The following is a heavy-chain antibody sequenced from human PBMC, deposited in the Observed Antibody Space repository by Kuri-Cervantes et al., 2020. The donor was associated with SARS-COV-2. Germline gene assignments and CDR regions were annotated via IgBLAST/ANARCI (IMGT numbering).Heavy chain of an antibody. V-gene: IGHV1-18*01. D-gene: IGHD3-22*01. J-gene: IGHJ4*02. CDR2: ISAYNGNT. CDR3: ARDPNYDSSGYYGLTFDY. Sequence: SVKVSCKASGYTFTSYGISWVRQAPGQGLEWMGWISAYNGNTNYAQKLQGRVTMTTDTSTSTAYMELRSLRSDDTAVYYCARDPNYDSSGYYGLTFDYWGQGTLVTVSS. CDR1: GYTFTSYG.